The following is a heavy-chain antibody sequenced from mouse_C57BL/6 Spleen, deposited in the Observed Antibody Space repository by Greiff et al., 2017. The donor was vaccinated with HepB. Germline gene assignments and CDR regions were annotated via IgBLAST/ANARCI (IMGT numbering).Heavy chain of an antibody. CDR2: IDPENGDT. CDR3: TIYVVYGSSPFDY. D-gene: IGHD1-1*01. CDR1: GFNIKDDY. Sequence: VQLQQSGAELVRPGASVKLSCTASGFNIKDDYMHWVKQRPEQGLEWIGWIDPENGDTEYASKFQGKATITADTSSNTAYLQLSSLTSEDTAVYYCTIYVVYGSSPFDYWGQGTTLTVSS. J-gene: IGHJ2*01. V-gene: IGHV14-4*01.